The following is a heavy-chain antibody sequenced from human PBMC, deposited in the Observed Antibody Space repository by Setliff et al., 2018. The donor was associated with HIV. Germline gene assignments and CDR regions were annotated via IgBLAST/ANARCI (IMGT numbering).Heavy chain of an antibody. V-gene: IGHV4-4*07. J-gene: IGHJ4*02. CDR3: AGEFAY. CDR1: GDSITSRPY. CDR2: IYTSGST. D-gene: IGHD3-10*01. Sequence: PSETLSLTCTVSGDSITSRPYWTWVRQPAGKGLEWIGRIYTSGSTNYNPSLKSRVSMSIDTSDNQFSPNLNSVTAADTAVYYCAGEFAYWGQGALVTVSS.